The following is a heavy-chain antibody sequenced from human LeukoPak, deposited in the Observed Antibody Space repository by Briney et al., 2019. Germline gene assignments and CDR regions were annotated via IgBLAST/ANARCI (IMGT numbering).Heavy chain of an antibody. D-gene: IGHD2-15*01. CDR2: INPSGGST. CDR3: ARSRYCSGGSCYDDYYMDV. J-gene: IGHJ6*03. CDR1: GYTFTSYY. V-gene: IGHV1-46*01. Sequence: ASVKVSCKASGYTFTSYYMHWVRQAPGQGPEWMGIINPSGGSTSYAQKFQGRVTMTRDMSTSTVYTELSSLRSEDTAVYYCARSRYCSGGSCYDDYYMDVWGEGTTVTISS.